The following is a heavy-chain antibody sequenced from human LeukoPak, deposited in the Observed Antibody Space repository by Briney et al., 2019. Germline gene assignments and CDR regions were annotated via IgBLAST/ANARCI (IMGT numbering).Heavy chain of an antibody. Sequence: SETLSLTCAVYGGSFSGYYWSWIRQPPGKGLEWIGEINHSGSTNYNPSLKSRVTISVDTSKNQFSLKLSSVTAADTAVYYCARDRGGIDYWGQGTLVTVSS. CDR3: ARDRGGIDY. CDR1: GGSFSGYY. D-gene: IGHD3-10*01. V-gene: IGHV4-34*01. J-gene: IGHJ4*02. CDR2: INHSGST.